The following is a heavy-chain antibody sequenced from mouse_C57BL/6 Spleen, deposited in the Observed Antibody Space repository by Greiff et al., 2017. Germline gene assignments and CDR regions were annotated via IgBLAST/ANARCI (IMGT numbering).Heavy chain of an antibody. D-gene: IGHD3-2*02. V-gene: IGHV2-2*01. CDR2: IWSGGST. J-gene: IGHJ4*01. CDR1: GFSLTSYG. CDR3: ARNLNSGYGKYYYAMDY. Sequence: QVQLKQSGPGLVQPSQSLSITCTVSGFSLTSYGVHWVRQSPGKGLEWLGVIWSGGSTDYNAAFISRLSISKDNSKSQVFFKMNSLQADDTAIYYCARNLNSGYGKYYYAMDYWGQGTSVTVSS.